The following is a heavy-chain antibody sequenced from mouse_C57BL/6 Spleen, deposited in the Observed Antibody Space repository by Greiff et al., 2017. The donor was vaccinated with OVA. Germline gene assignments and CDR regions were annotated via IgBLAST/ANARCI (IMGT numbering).Heavy chain of an antibody. J-gene: IGHJ2*01. CDR2: INPNYGTT. CDR3: ASRGFTTGAFDY. V-gene: IGHV1-39*01. CDR1: GYSFTDYN. D-gene: IGHD1-1*01. Sequence: EVKLVESGPELVKPGASVKISCKASGYSFTDYNMNWVKQSNGKSLEWIGVINPNYGTTSYNQKFKGKATLTVDQSSSTAYMQLNSLTSEDSAVYYCASRGFTTGAFDYWGQGTTLTVSS.